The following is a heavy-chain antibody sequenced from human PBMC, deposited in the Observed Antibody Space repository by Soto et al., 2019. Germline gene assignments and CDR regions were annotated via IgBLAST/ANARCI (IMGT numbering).Heavy chain of an antibody. Sequence: SETLSLTCRVSGGSISSVNYYWHWIRQHPGKGLEWIGYIFYSGSTYYNPSLQSRVTISVDTSKSQFSLKLGSVTAADTAVYYCARELRGVIRWFDSWGQGTLVTVSS. CDR3: ARELRGVIRWFDS. CDR1: GGSISSVNYY. D-gene: IGHD3-10*01. J-gene: IGHJ5*01. V-gene: IGHV4-31*03. CDR2: IFYSGST.